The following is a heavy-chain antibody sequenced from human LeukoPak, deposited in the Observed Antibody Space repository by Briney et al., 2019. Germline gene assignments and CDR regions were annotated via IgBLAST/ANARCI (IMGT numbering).Heavy chain of an antibody. CDR2: TSGSGGST. V-gene: IGHV3-23*01. CDR3: ARGHYGLDV. CDR1: GFAFSSYA. Sequence: GGSLRLSCAASGFAFSSYAMSWVRQAPGRALEWVSATSGSGGSTYYADSGKGRFTISRDNAGNSLYLQMNSLRAEDTAVYYCARGHYGLDVWGQGATVTVSS. J-gene: IGHJ6*02.